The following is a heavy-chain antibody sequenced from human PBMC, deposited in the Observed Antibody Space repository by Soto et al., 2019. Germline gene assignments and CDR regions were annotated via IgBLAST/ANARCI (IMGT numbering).Heavy chain of an antibody. CDR1: GFTFDNFA. D-gene: IGHD6-13*01. J-gene: IGHJ4*02. CDR3: ARGSSGYISSWYYFDY. V-gene: IGHV3-23*01. Sequence: GGSLRLSCTTSGFTFDNFAMSWVRQAPGRGLEWVATISGIGGSTYLADSVKGRLSISRDNSKNTVSLLMNSLRAEDTAVYFCARGSSGYISSWYYFDYWGRGTLVTVSS. CDR2: ISGIGGST.